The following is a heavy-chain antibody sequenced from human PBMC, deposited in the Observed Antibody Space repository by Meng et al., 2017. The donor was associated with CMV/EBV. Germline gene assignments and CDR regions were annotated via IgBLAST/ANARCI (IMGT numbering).Heavy chain of an antibody. Sequence: GESLKISCAASGFTFSDYYMSWIRQAPGKGLEWVSYISSSGSTIYYADSVKGRFTISRDNAKNSLYLQMNSLRAEDTAVYYCARDDRSGSYYDYYYYGMDVWGQGTTVTVSS. D-gene: IGHD1-26*01. J-gene: IGHJ6*02. CDR3: ARDDRSGSYYDYYYYGMDV. CDR2: ISSSGSTI. CDR1: GFTFSDYY. V-gene: IGHV3-11*04.